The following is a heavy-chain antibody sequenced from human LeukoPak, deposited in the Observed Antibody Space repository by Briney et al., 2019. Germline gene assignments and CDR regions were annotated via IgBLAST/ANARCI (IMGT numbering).Heavy chain of an antibody. D-gene: IGHD3-10*01. CDR3: ARGSNLWFGANRHWFDP. CDR2: IYYRGST. CDR1: GGSISSDGFY. V-gene: IGHV4-31*03. Sequence: TSETLSLTCSVSGGSISSDGFYWSWIRQHPEKGLEWIGNIYYRGSTYYNPSLRGRVTISVDTSKNQFSLKLSSVTSADTAVYYCARGSNLWFGANRHWFDPWGQGALVTVSS. J-gene: IGHJ5*02.